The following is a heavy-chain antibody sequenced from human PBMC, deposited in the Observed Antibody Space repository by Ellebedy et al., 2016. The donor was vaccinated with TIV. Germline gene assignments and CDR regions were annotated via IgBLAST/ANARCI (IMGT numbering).Heavy chain of an antibody. Sequence: PGGSLRLSCAASGFTVSNSYMSWVRQAPGKGLEWVSSISSSSSYIYYADSVKGRFTISRDNAKNSLYLQMNSLRAEDTAVYYCARAGGGYCSSTSCPNWFDPWGQGTLVTVSS. CDR2: ISSSSSYI. CDR1: GFTVSNSY. J-gene: IGHJ5*02. V-gene: IGHV3-21*01. D-gene: IGHD2-2*01. CDR3: ARAGGGYCSSTSCPNWFDP.